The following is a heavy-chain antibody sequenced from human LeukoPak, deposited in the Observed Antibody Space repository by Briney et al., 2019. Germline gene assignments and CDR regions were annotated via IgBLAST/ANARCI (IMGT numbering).Heavy chain of an antibody. V-gene: IGHV3-48*03. CDR2: IHSSGTVK. J-gene: IGHJ4*02. D-gene: IGHD5-12*01. CDR1: RFPFSIYE. CDR3: ALLTVASDFDY. Sequence: GGSLRLSCVVSRFPFSIYEMNWVRQAPGKGLEWVSNIHSSGTVKYYSDSVKGLFSISRDNAKSSLYLQMNSLRVEDTAVYYCALLTVASDFDYWGQGALVTVSS.